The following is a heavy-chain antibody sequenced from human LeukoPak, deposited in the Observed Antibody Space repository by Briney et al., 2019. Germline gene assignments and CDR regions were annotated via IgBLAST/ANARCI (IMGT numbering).Heavy chain of an antibody. CDR1: GFTFSSYG. Sequence: GGSLRLSCAAYGFTFSSYGMHWVRQAPGKGLEWVAVIWYDGSNKYYADSVKGRFTISRDNSKNTLYLQMNSLRAEDTAVYYCAKDSTAIAVAGTGFFDYWGQGTLVTVSS. J-gene: IGHJ4*02. CDR2: IWYDGSNK. CDR3: AKDSTAIAVAGTGFFDY. V-gene: IGHV3-33*06. D-gene: IGHD6-19*01.